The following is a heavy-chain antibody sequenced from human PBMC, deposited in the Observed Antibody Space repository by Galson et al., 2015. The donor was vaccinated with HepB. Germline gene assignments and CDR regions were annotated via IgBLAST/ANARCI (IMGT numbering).Heavy chain of an antibody. CDR1: GGTFSSYA. V-gene: IGHV1-69*13. Sequence: SVKVSCKASGGTFSSYAISWVRQAPGQGLEWMGGIIPIFGTANYAQKFQGRVTITADESTSTAYMELSSLRSEDTAVYYCARGLDPYCSSTSCYARQNGHDAFGIWGQGTMVTVSS. CDR2: IIPIFGTA. J-gene: IGHJ3*02. CDR3: ARGLDPYCSSTSCYARQNGHDAFGI. D-gene: IGHD2-2*01.